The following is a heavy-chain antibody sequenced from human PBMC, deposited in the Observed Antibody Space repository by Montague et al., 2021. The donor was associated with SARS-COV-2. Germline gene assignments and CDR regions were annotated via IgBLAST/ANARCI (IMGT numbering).Heavy chain of an antibody. CDR3: AGARRGSGSGSYFDILVNWFDP. J-gene: IGHJ5*02. D-gene: IGHD3-10*01. CDR2: IYYSGST. Sequence: TLSLTCTVSGGSISSGGYYWSWIRQHQGKGLEWIGYIYYSGSTYYNPSLKSRVTISVDTSKNQFSLKQSSVTAADTAVYYCAGARRGSGSGSYFDILVNWFDPWGQGTLVTVSS. CDR1: GGSISSGGYY. V-gene: IGHV4-31*03.